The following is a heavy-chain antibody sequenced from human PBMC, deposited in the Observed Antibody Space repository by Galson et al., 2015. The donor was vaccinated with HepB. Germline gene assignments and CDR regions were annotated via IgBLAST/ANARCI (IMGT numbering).Heavy chain of an antibody. V-gene: IGHV7-4-1*02. CDR3: ARVFNSYGYYFDY. J-gene: IGHJ4*02. D-gene: IGHD5-18*01. CDR2: INTNTGNP. CDR1: GYTFTNYA. Sequence: SVKVSCKASGYTFTNYAMNWVRQAPGQGLEWVGWINTNTGNPTYAQGFTGRFVFSLDTSVSTAYLQISSLKAEDTAVYYCARVFNSYGYYFDYWGQGTLVTVSS.